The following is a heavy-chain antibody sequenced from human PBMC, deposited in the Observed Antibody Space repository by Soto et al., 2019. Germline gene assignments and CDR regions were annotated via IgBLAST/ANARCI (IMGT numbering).Heavy chain of an antibody. J-gene: IGHJ4*02. V-gene: IGHV3-30-3*01. Sequence: PGGSLRLSCAASGFTFSSYAMHWVRQAPGKGLEWVAVISYDGSNKYYADSVKGRFTISRDNSKNTLYLQMNSLRAEDTAVYYCARDTDSSGYYGFDYWGQGTLVTVSS. D-gene: IGHD3-22*01. CDR1: GFTFSSYA. CDR2: ISYDGSNK. CDR3: ARDTDSSGYYGFDY.